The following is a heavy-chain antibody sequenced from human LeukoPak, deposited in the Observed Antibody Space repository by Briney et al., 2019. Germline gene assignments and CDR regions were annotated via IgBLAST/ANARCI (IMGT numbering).Heavy chain of an antibody. CDR2: ISYSGST. V-gene: IGHV4-59*08. D-gene: IGHD6-19*01. Sequence: SETLSLTCTVSGGSISSYYWSWIRQPPGKGLEWIGYISYSGSTTYNPSLKSRVTISVDTSKNQFSLRLSSVTAADTAVHYCARHGWYYFDYWGQGTLVTVSS. J-gene: IGHJ4*02. CDR3: ARHGWYYFDY. CDR1: GGSISSYY.